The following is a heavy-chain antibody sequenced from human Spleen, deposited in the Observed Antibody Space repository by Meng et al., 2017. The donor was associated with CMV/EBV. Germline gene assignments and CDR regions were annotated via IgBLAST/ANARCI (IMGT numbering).Heavy chain of an antibody. D-gene: IGHD6-19*01. V-gene: IGHV4-59*01. CDR2: VPYSGII. CDR1: GGSMSRYY. J-gene: IGHJ4*02. CDR3: AGGSPNGGWYQIDY. Sequence: SETLSLTCTVSGGSMSRYYWSWIRQAPGKGLEWIGYVPYSGIISYNPALESRVSISVDTPKNQFSLRLSSVTAADTAVYYCAGGSPNGGWYQIDYWGQGMLVTVSS.